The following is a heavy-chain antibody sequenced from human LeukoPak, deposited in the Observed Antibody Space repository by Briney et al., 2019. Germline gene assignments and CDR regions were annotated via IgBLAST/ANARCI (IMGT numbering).Heavy chain of an antibody. J-gene: IGHJ6*04. CDR2: INPDGSEK. V-gene: IGHV3-7*01. CDR3: ARDLAAWDV. CDR1: AFTFSSYS. Sequence: GGSLRLSCAASAFTFSSYSMNWVRQAPGNGLEWVANINPDGSEKYSVDSVTGRFTISRDNAENTVFLQMNSLRAEDSAVYYCARDLAAWDVWGKGTTVTVSS.